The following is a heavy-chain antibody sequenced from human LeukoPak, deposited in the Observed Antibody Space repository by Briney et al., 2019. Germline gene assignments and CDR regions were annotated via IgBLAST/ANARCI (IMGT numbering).Heavy chain of an antibody. Sequence: PGGSLRLSCAASGFTFSSYWMRWVRQAPGKGLVWVSRINSDGSSTSCADSVKGRFTISRDNAKNTLYLQMNSLRAEDTAVYYCARDVKGYCSGGSCYPDAFDIWGQGTMVTVSS. CDR3: ARDVKGYCSGGSCYPDAFDI. J-gene: IGHJ3*02. CDR2: INSDGSST. V-gene: IGHV3-74*01. CDR1: GFTFSSYW. D-gene: IGHD2-15*01.